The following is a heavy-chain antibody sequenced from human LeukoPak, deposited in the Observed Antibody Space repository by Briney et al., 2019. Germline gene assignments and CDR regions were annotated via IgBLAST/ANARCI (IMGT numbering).Heavy chain of an antibody. CDR3: AKGWEPFDY. V-gene: IGHV3-23*01. D-gene: IGHD1-26*01. Sequence: GGSLRLSCTASGFTFSTYAMTWVRQAPGKGLEWVSSITGSGDGTSAADSVKGRFTISRDNSKNTLYLQMNSLRAEDTAVYYCAKGWEPFDYWGQGTLVTVSS. CDR2: ITGSGDGT. CDR1: GFTFSTYA. J-gene: IGHJ4*02.